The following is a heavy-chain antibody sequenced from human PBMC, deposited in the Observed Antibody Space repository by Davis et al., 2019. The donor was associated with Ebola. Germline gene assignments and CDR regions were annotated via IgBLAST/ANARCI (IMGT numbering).Heavy chain of an antibody. V-gene: IGHV4-59*01. Sequence: MPSETLSLTCTASGGSFSSYSWRWVRQPPGKGLEWIGYIYYSGSTNYNPSLKSRVTLSVDTSKNQLSLKLSPVAAADTAVYYCARGGGDEIFYYHYEDVWGKETTVTVSS. CDR2: IYYSGST. J-gene: IGHJ6*03. D-gene: IGHD3-9*01. CDR1: GGSFSSYS. CDR3: ARGGGDEIFYYHYEDV.